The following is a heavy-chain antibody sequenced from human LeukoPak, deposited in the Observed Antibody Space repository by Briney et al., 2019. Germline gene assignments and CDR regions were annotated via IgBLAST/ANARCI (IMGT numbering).Heavy chain of an antibody. CDR1: GFTFSSYA. V-gene: IGHV3-23*01. D-gene: IGHD3-22*01. Sequence: GGSLRLSCAASGFTFSSYAMSWVRQAPGKGLEWVSVISGSGTNTYYADSVKGRFTISRDNSKNTLYLQMNSLRAEDTAVYYCAKDGYYDSSGYRHSAENDAFDIWGQGTMVTVSS. CDR2: ISGSGTNT. CDR3: AKDGYYDSSGYRHSAENDAFDI. J-gene: IGHJ3*02.